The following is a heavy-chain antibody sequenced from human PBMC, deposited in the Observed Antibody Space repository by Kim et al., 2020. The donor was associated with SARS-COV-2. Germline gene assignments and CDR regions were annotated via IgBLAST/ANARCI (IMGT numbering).Heavy chain of an antibody. CDR3: ARHLSIAAHGNWFDP. Sequence: QSFQGHVTISADKSISTAYLQWRSLKASDTAMYYCARHLSIAAHGNWFDPWGQGTLVTVSS. J-gene: IGHJ5*02. D-gene: IGHD6-6*01. V-gene: IGHV5-10-1*01.